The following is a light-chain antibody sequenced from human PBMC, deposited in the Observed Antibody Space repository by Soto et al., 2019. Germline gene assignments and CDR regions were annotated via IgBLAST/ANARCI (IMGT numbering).Light chain of an antibody. CDR1: LSLLHSDGYNY. Sequence: DIVMTQSPLSLPVTPGEPASISCRSSLSLLHSDGYNYLDWYLQKPGQSPQLLIYLGSYRASGVPDRFNGTGSGTDFTLKISRVEAEDVGVYYCMQGLQPLTFGGGTKVEIK. J-gene: IGKJ4*01. CDR2: LGS. CDR3: MQGLQPLT. V-gene: IGKV2-28*01.